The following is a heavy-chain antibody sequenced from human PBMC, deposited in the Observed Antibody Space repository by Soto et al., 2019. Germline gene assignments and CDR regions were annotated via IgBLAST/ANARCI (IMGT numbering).Heavy chain of an antibody. CDR1: GGTFSSYA. J-gene: IGHJ4*02. D-gene: IGHD3-10*01. CDR3: ARMVRGVIKRGYFDY. CDR2: IIPIFGTA. V-gene: IGHV1-69*12. Sequence: QVQLVQSGAEVKKPGSSVKVSCKASGGTFSSYAISWVRQAPGQWLEWMGGIIPIFGTANYAQKFQGRVTIPADESTSTAYMELSSLRSEDTAVYYCARMVRGVIKRGYFDYWGQGTLVTVSS.